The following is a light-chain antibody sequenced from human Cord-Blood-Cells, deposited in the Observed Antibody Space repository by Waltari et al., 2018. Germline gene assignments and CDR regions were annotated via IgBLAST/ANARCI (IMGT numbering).Light chain of an antibody. CDR2: EVS. J-gene: IGLJ2*01. Sequence: QSALTQPASVSGSPGQSITISCTGTSSDVGGYNYVSWYQQHPGKAPKLMIYEVSNRPSGVANRFSGAKSGNPASRTISGLQAEDEADYYCSSYTSSSTLVVFGGGTKLTVL. CDR1: SSDVGGYNY. V-gene: IGLV2-14*01. CDR3: SSYTSSSTLVV.